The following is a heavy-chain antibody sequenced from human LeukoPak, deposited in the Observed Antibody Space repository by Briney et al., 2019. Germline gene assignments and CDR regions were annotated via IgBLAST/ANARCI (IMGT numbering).Heavy chain of an antibody. CDR1: GFIFSDYY. J-gene: IGHJ4*02. D-gene: IGHD1-26*01. CDR2: ISGSSRIYT. V-gene: IGHV3-11*06. Sequence: GGSLRLSCAASGFIFSDYYMSWIRQAPGKGLEWVSYISGSSRIYTNYADSVKGRFTISRDNAKNSLYLQMNSLRAEDTAVYYCARVGNSGSYFSPFDYWGQGTLVTVSS. CDR3: ARVGNSGSYFSPFDY.